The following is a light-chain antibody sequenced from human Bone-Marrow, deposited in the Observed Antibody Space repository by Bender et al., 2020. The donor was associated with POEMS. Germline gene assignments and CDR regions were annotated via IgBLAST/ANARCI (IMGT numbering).Light chain of an antibody. J-gene: IGLJ2*01. CDR2: DVT. CDR1: SSDVGGYNY. Sequence: QSALTQPASVSGSPGQSITISCTGTSSDVGGYNYVSWYQHHPGKAPKLMIYDVTSRPSGVSNRFSGSKSGNTASLTISGLQAEDEADYYCSSYTSSLTVVFGGGTKLTVL. CDR3: SSYTSSLTVV. V-gene: IGLV2-14*03.